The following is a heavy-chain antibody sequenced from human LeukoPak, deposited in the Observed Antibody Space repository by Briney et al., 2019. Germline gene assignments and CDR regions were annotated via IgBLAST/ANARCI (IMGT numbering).Heavy chain of an antibody. D-gene: IGHD6-19*01. CDR1: GFTFSTYA. CDR2: ITHNGGST. CDR3: AKVRRTRIAVATYYFDY. Sequence: GGSLRLSCAASGFTFSTYAMSWVRQAPGKGLEWVSVITHNGGSTNYADSVKGRFTISRDNSKNTLYLQMNSLRAEDTAVYYCAKVRRTRIAVATYYFDYWGQGTLVTVSS. J-gene: IGHJ4*02. V-gene: IGHV3-23*01.